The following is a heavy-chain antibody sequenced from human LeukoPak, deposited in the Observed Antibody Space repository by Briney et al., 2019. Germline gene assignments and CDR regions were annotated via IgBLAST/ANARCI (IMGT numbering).Heavy chain of an antibody. CDR3: ARRLRPKNQYSSSFVRGVGYYFDY. CDR2: IYYSGST. J-gene: IGHJ4*02. Sequence: SETLSLTCTVSGGSISSYYWSWIRQPPGKGLEWIGYIYYSGSTDYNPSLKSRVTISVDTSKNQFSLKLSSVTAADTAVYYCARRLRPKNQYSSSFVRGVGYYFDYWGQGTLVTVSS. CDR1: GGSISSYY. V-gene: IGHV4-59*12. D-gene: IGHD6-13*01.